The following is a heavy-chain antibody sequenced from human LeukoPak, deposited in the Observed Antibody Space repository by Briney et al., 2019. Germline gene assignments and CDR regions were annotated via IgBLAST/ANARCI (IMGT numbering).Heavy chain of an antibody. Sequence: GASVKVSRKASGYTFTSYDINWVRQATGQGLEWMGWMNPNSGNTGYAQKFQGRVTMTRNTSISTAYMELSSLRSEDTAVYYCARVRGYCSGGSCYFYYYGMDVWGQGTTVTVSS. D-gene: IGHD2-15*01. CDR3: ARVRGYCSGGSCYFYYYGMDV. CDR1: GYTFTSYD. CDR2: MNPNSGNT. V-gene: IGHV1-8*01. J-gene: IGHJ6*02.